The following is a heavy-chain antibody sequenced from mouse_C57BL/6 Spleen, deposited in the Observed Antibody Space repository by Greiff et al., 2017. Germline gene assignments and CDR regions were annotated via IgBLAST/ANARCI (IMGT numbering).Heavy chain of an antibody. V-gene: IGHV1-62-2*01. CDR1: GYTFTEYT. CDR3: ARHEEGYGNPYAMDY. CDR2: FYPGSGSI. D-gene: IGHD2-10*02. Sequence: VMLVESGAELVKPGASVKLSCKASGYTFTEYTIHWVKQRSGQGLEWIGWFYPGSGSIKYNEKFKDKATLTADKSSSTVYMELSRLTSEDSAVYFCARHEEGYGNPYAMDYWGQGTSVTVSS. J-gene: IGHJ4*01.